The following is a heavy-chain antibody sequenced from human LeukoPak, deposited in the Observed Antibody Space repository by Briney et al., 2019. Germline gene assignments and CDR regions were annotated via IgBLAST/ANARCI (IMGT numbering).Heavy chain of an antibody. Sequence: GGSLRLSCAASGFTFSGYNMNWVRQAPGKGLEWVSSLSASTTYIYYADSVKGRFTISRDDAKNSLYLQMNSLRGEDTAVYYCARGQNGFDYWGQGTLVTVSS. CDR1: GFTFSGYN. D-gene: IGHD2-8*01. CDR2: LSASTTYI. J-gene: IGHJ4*02. CDR3: ARGQNGFDY. V-gene: IGHV3-21*01.